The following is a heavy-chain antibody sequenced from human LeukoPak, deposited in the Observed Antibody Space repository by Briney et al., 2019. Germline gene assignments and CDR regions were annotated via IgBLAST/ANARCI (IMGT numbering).Heavy chain of an antibody. CDR1: LYTFTSYD. J-gene: IGHJ4*02. V-gene: IGHV1-8*03. Sequence: SVKVSRKPSLYTFTSYDINWVRQATGHGLESMGWMNPNSGNTGYAQKFPGRVTITRKTSISTAYMELSSLRSEDTAVYYCARGEKWELLIDYWGQGTLVTVSS. CDR2: MNPNSGNT. D-gene: IGHD1-26*01. CDR3: ARGEKWELLIDY.